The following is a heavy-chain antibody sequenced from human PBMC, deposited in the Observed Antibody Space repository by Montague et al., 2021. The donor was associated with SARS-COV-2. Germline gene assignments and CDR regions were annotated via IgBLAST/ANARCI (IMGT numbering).Heavy chain of an antibody. CDR1: GGSFSTYS. J-gene: IGHJ6*03. Sequence: SETLSLTCAVHGGSFSTYSWNWIRQPPGKGLEWIGEIHHGGSTNYNPSLKSRVTISADTSKNQFSLKLISVAAADTAVYYCARLGDGVVPSPILGVGPYYSYYYVDVWGKGTTVTVSS. V-gene: IGHV4-34*01. D-gene: IGHD3-10*01. CDR2: IHHGGST. CDR3: ARLGDGVVPSPILGVGPYYSYYYVDV.